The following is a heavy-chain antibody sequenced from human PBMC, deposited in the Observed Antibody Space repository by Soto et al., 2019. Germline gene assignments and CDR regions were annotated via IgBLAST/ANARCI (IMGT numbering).Heavy chain of an antibody. D-gene: IGHD6-19*01. J-gene: IGHJ5*02. CDR2: IIPILGIA. CDR1: GGTFSSYT. Sequence: QVQLVQSGAEVKKPGSSVKVSCKASGGTFSSYTISWVRQAPGQGLEWMGRIIPILGIATYAQKFQGRVTITADKSTSTAYMELSSLRSEDTAVYYCARDSKAVAGGFDPWCQGTLVTVSS. V-gene: IGHV1-69*08. CDR3: ARDSKAVAGGFDP.